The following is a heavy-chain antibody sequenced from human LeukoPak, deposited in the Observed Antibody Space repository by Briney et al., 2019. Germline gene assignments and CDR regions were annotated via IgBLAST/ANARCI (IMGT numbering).Heavy chain of an antibody. CDR3: ARPYYYDSRIDP. J-gene: IGHJ5*02. CDR2: MYYSGST. Sequence: SQTLSLTSTVSGGSISSGDYYWSWIRQPPGKGLEWIAYMYYSGSTYYNPSLKSRVTMSADTSKNQLSLKLSSVTAADTAVYYCARPYYYDSRIDPWGQGILVTVSS. D-gene: IGHD3-22*01. V-gene: IGHV4-30-4*01. CDR1: GGSISSGDYY.